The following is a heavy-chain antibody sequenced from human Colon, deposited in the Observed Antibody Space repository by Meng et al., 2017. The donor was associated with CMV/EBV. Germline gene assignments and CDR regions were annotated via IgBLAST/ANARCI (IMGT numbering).Heavy chain of an antibody. V-gene: IGHV3-20*01. CDR1: GFTFDDYG. D-gene: IGHD1-26*01. CDR3: ARDGGSYLELDS. Sequence: GSRRLSGVVSGFTFDDYGMTWVRQAPGKRLEWVAGINWNGGSRAHADSVKGRFNISRDNAKNSLYLEMNSLRADDTALYHCARDGGSYLELDSWGRGTLVTVSS. CDR2: INWNGGSR. J-gene: IGHJ4*02.